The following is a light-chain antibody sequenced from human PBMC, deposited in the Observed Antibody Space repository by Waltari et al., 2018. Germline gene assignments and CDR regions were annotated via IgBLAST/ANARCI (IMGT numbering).Light chain of an antibody. Sequence: DIVLTQSPDSLAVSLGERATINCKSSQSVLSRSNNKNYLGWYQQKPGQHPKLLITWASTRESGVPDRFCGSGSGTEFTLTISGLQAEDVAVYFFQQCYTFPYTFGQGTQLEIK. J-gene: IGKJ2*01. CDR2: WAS. CDR3: QQCYTFPYT. CDR1: QSVLSRSNNKNY. V-gene: IGKV4-1*01.